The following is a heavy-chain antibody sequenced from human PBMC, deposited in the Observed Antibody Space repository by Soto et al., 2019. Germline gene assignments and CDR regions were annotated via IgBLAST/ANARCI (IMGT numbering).Heavy chain of an antibody. J-gene: IGHJ4*02. CDR2: ISGSGGST. Sequence: GGSLRLSCAASGFTFSSYAMSWVRQAPGKGLEWVSAISGSGGSTYYADSVKGRFTISRDNSKNTLYLQMNSLRAEDTAVYYWAKGAPSEVVPAASGYFDYWGQGTLVTVSS. D-gene: IGHD2-2*01. V-gene: IGHV3-23*01. CDR3: AKGAPSEVVPAASGYFDY. CDR1: GFTFSSYA.